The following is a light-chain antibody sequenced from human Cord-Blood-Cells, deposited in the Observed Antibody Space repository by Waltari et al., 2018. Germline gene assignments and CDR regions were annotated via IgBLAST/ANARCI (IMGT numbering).Light chain of an antibody. CDR1: ALPKQY. Sequence: SYELPQPPSVSVSPGQTARITCSGDALPKQYASWYQQKPGQAPGLVIYKDSERPPGIPERFSGSSSGTTVTLTISGVQAEDGADYYCQSADSSGTYVVFGGGTKLTVL. CDR2: KDS. CDR3: QSADSSGTYVV. J-gene: IGLJ2*01. V-gene: IGLV3-25*02.